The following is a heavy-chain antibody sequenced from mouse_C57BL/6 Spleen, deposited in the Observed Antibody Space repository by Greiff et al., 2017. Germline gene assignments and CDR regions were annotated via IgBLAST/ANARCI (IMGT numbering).Heavy chain of an antibody. CDR2: IHPSDSDT. V-gene: IGHV1-74*01. J-gene: IGHJ4*01. CDR1: GYTFTSYW. D-gene: IGHD3-2*02. Sequence: QVQLQQPGAELVKPGASVKVSCKASGYTFTSYWMHWVKQRPGQGLEWIGRIHPSDSDTNYNHKFKGKATLTVDKSSSTAYMQLSSLTSEDSAVYYCAIPAQATLYYYAMDDWGQGTSVTVSS. CDR3: AIPAQATLYYYAMDD.